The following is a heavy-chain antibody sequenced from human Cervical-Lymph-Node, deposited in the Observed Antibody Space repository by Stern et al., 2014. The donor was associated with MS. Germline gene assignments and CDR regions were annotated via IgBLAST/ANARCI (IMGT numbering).Heavy chain of an antibody. CDR3: ARDVAAAGTPGY. Sequence: QLQESGPGLVKPSGTLSITCAVSGVSISSSNWWSWVRQPPGKGLEWVGKTDHGGSTNYNPSHKSGFPISVDKSKNQFSLKLSSVTAADTAVYYCARDVAAAGTPGYWGQGTLVTVSS. J-gene: IGHJ4*02. CDR1: GVSISSSNW. CDR2: TDHGGST. D-gene: IGHD6-13*01. V-gene: IGHV4-4*02.